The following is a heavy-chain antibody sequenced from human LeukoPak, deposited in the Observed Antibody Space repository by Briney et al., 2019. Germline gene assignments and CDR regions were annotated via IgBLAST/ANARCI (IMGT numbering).Heavy chain of an antibody. CDR1: GFTFSSYE. CDR3: ARERTAIFGVVIHYYYYYYMDV. Sequence: PGGSLRLSCAASGFTFSSYEMNWVRQAPGKGLEWVSYISSSGSTIYYADSVKGRFTISRDNAKNSLYLQMNSLRAEDTAVYYCARERTAIFGVVIHYYYYYYMDVWGKGTTVTVSS. J-gene: IGHJ6*03. V-gene: IGHV3-48*03. D-gene: IGHD3-3*01. CDR2: ISSSGSTI.